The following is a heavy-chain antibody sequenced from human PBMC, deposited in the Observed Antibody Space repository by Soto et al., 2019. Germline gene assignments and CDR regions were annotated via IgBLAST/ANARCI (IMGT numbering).Heavy chain of an antibody. D-gene: IGHD3-10*01. CDR2: IIPIFGTA. CDR3: ARGGYYGSGSYSTNDYYYGMDV. Sequence: ASVKVSCKASGGTFSSYAISWVRQAPGQGLEWMGGIIPIFGTANYAQKFQGRVTITADESTSTAYMELSSLRSEDTAVYYCARGGYYGSGSYSTNDYYYGMDVWGQRATVTVSS. V-gene: IGHV1-69*13. CDR1: GGTFSSYA. J-gene: IGHJ6*02.